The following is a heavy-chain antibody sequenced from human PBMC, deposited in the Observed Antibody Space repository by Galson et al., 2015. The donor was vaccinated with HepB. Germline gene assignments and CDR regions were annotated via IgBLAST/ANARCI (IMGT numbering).Heavy chain of an antibody. CDR1: GFTFSSYG. V-gene: IGHV3-33*06. CDR2: IWYDGSNK. CDR3: AKDGNYYMDV. J-gene: IGHJ6*03. D-gene: IGHD2-15*01. Sequence: SCKASGFTFSSYGMHWVRQAPGKGLEWVAVIWYDGSNKYYADSVKGRFTISRDNSKNTLYLQMNSLRAEDTAVYYCAKDGNYYMDVWGKGTTVTVSS.